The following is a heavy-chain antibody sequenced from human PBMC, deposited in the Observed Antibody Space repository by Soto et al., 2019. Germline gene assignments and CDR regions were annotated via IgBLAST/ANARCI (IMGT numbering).Heavy chain of an antibody. V-gene: IGHV4-30-4*01. Sequence: QVQLQESGPGLVKPSQTLSLTCTVSGGSISSGDYYWSWIRQPPGKGLEWIGYIYYSGSTYYNPSLKRRVTISVDTSKNHFSLKLSSVTAADTAVYYCAFLTTVTANAFDIWGQGTMVTVSS. D-gene: IGHD4-17*01. CDR1: GGSISSGDYY. CDR3: AFLTTVTANAFDI. J-gene: IGHJ3*02. CDR2: IYYSGST.